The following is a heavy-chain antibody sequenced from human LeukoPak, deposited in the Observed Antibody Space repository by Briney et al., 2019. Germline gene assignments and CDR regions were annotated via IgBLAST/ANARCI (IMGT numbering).Heavy chain of an antibody. V-gene: IGHV4-39*01. Sequence: PSETLSLTCTVSGGSISSSSYYWGWIRQPPGKGLEWIGSIYYSGSTYYNPSLKSRVTISVDTSKNQFSLKLSSVTAADTAVYYCARQNDSGXYYVDAFDXWGQGTMVT. CDR2: IYYSGST. CDR1: GGSISSSSYY. CDR3: ARQNDSGXYYVDAFDX. D-gene: IGHD1-26*01. J-gene: IGHJ3*02.